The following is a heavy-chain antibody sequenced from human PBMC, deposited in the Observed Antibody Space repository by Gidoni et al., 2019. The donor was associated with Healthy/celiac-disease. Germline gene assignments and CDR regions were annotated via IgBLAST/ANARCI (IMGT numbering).Heavy chain of an antibody. CDR1: GFPFSRYA. CDR2: ISGRGGST. V-gene: IGHV3-23*01. D-gene: IGHD3-10*01. CDR3: AKDGYYYGSGSYFDY. J-gene: IGHJ4*02. Sequence: EVQLLESGGGLVQPGGSLRLSCSASGFPFSRYAMSWVRQAPGKGLEWVSAISGRGGSTYDADSVKGRFTISRDNSKNTLYLQMNSLRAEDTAVYYCAKDGYYYGSGSYFDYWGQGTLVTVSS.